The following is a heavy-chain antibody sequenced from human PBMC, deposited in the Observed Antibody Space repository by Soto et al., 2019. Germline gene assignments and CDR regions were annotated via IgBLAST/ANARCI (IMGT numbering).Heavy chain of an antibody. Sequence: EVQLLESGEGLVQPGGSLRLSCAASGFTFRNYAMSWVRQAPGKGLEWVSAISAGGGSTYYADSVKGRFTISRDNSKNTLYLQMNSLRAEDTAIYYCAKDTEEWVSVKGAFDIWGQGTMVTVSS. CDR1: GFTFRNYA. V-gene: IGHV3-23*01. D-gene: IGHD3-3*01. CDR3: AKDTEEWVSVKGAFDI. CDR2: ISAGGGST. J-gene: IGHJ3*02.